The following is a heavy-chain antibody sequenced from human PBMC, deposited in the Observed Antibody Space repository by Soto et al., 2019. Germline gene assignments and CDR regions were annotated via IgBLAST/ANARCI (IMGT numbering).Heavy chain of an antibody. Sequence: PSETLSLTCNVSGGSITSADYYSRWIRQPPGKGLRWIGYTYCRGSTHYNPSLSSRITISLDRAQIQFSLRLSCVTAADTAVCFCARGRSYRSSSSHYWREATLVTV. CDR2: TYCRGST. CDR1: GGSITSADYY. CDR3: ARGRSYRSSSSHY. V-gene: IGHV4-30-4*01. J-gene: IGHJ4*02. D-gene: IGHD6-6*01.